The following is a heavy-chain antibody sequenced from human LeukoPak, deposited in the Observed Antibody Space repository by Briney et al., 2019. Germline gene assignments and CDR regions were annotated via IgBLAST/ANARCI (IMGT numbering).Heavy chain of an antibody. CDR1: GFTFSSYA. D-gene: IGHD5-24*01. V-gene: IGHV3-23*01. J-gene: IGHJ3*02. CDR3: AKSDFGTIGWLQFSAFDI. Sequence: GGSLRLSCAASGFTFSSYAMSWVRQAPGKGLEWVSAISGSGGSTYYADSVKGRFTISRDNSKNALYLQMNSLRAEDTAVYYCAKSDFGTIGWLQFSAFDIWGQGTMVTVSS. CDR2: ISGSGGST.